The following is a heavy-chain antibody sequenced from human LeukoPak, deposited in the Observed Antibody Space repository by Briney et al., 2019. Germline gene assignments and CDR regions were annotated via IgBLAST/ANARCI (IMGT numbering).Heavy chain of an antibody. V-gene: IGHV3-30*18. D-gene: IGHD6-19*01. CDR1: GFTFSSYG. CDR2: ISYDGSNK. Sequence: GRALRLSRAASGFTFSSYGAHWVRQARGKGLEGVAVISYDGSNKYYADSVKGRFTISRDNSKNTLYLQMNSLRAEDTAVYYCAKTTYSSGWYIDYWGQGTLVTVSS. CDR3: AKTTYSSGWYIDY. J-gene: IGHJ4*02.